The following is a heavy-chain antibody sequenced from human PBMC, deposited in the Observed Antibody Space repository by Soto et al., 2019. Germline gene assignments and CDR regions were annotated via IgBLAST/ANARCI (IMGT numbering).Heavy chain of an antibody. CDR3: ARDLGYYYGSGSYYRYYYYGMDV. CDR2: INAGNGNT. D-gene: IGHD3-10*01. CDR1: GYTFTSYA. J-gene: IGHJ6*02. V-gene: IGHV1-3*01. Sequence: ASVKVSCKASGYTFTSYAMHWVRQAPGQRLEWMRWINAGNGNTKYSQKFQGRVTMTRDTSISTAYMELSRLRSDDTAVYYCARDLGYYYGSGSYYRYYYYGMDVWGQGTTVTVSS.